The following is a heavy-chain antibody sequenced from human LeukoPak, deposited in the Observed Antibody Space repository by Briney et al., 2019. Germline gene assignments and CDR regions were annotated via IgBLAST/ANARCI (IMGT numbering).Heavy chain of an antibody. V-gene: IGHV3-21*01. D-gene: IGHD3-3*01. CDR3: ARASTYYDFWSGYYKPIYFDY. J-gene: IGHJ4*02. Sequence: GGSLRLSCAASGFTFRSYSMNWVRQAPGKGLEWVSAIDPSSTYIYYADSVKGRFTISRDNAKNSLYLQMNSLRAEDTAVYYCARASTYYDFWSGYYKPIYFDYWGQGTLVTVSS. CDR2: IDPSSTYI. CDR1: GFTFRSYS.